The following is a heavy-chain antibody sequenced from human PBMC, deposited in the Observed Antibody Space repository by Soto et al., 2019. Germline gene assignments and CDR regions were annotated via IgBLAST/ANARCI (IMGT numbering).Heavy chain of an antibody. CDR2: ISSSSSYI. CDR3: ARDHDYSNYPESNYFDY. J-gene: IGHJ4*02. CDR1: GFTFSSYS. Sequence: GGSLRLSCAASGFTFSSYSMNWVRQAPGKGLEWVSSISSSSSYIYYADSVKGRFTISRDNAKNSLYLQMNSLRAEDTAVYYCARDHDYSNYPESNYFDYWGQGTLVTVSS. V-gene: IGHV3-21*01. D-gene: IGHD4-4*01.